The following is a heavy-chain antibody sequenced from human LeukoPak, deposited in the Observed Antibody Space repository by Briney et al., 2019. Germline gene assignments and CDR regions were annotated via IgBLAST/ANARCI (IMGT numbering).Heavy chain of an antibody. CDR3: VRSDITGMSGYFDY. D-gene: IGHD1-20*01. CDR2: INPNSGGT. Sequence: ASVKVSCKASGYTFTGYYMHWVRQAPGQGLEWMGWINPNSGGTNYAQKFQGRVTMTRDTSISTAYMELSRLRSDDTAVYYCVRSDITGMSGYFDYWGQGTLVTVSS. V-gene: IGHV1-2*02. CDR1: GYTFTGYY. J-gene: IGHJ4*02.